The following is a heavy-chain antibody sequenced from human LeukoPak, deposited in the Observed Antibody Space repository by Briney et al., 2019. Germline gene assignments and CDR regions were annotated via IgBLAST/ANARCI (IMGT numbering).Heavy chain of an antibody. CDR2: IYYSGST. CDR3: ARPARTPFNWFDP. V-gene: IGHV4-39*07. Sequence: SETLSLTCTVSGGSISSSSYYWGWIRQPPGKGLEWIGSIYYSGSTYYNPSLKSRVTISVDTSKNQFSLKLSSVTAADTAVYYCARPARTPFNWFDPWGQGTLVTVSS. CDR1: GGSISSSSYY. J-gene: IGHJ5*02.